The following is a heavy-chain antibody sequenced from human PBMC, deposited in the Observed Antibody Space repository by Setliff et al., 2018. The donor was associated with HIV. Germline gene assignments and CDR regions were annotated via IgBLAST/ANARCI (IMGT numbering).Heavy chain of an antibody. Sequence: GGSLRLSCAASGFSFSSYGMHWVRQAPGKGLEWVAVIWYDGSNKYHVDSVKGRFTISRDNSKNTLYLQMNSLRAEDTAVYYCARDPFLAQGFWSGYYSDYWGQGTLVTVSS. CDR2: IWYDGSNK. J-gene: IGHJ4*02. CDR3: ARDPFLAQGFWSGYYSDY. V-gene: IGHV3-33*01. CDR1: GFSFSSYG. D-gene: IGHD3-3*01.